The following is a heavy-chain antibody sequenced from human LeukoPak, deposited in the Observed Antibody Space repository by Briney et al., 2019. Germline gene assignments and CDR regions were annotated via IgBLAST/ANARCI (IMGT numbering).Heavy chain of an antibody. J-gene: IGHJ4*02. D-gene: IGHD1-26*01. Sequence: GGTLRLSCAASGFTFSSYWMHWVRQAPGKGLVWVSRINSDGSSTSYADSVKGRFTISRDNAKNTLYLQMNSLRAEDTAVYYCARLPGYLYSGSYLDYWGQGTLVTASS. V-gene: IGHV3-74*01. CDR3: ARLPGYLYSGSYLDY. CDR1: GFTFSSYW. CDR2: INSDGSST.